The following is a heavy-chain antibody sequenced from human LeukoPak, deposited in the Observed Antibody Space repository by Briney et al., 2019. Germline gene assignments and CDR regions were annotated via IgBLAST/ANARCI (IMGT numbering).Heavy chain of an antibody. D-gene: IGHD4-17*01. CDR2: ISYDGSNK. V-gene: IGHV3-30*04. CDR3: AKDVYGDYFFLFDY. Sequence: PGGSLRLSCAASGFTFSSYAMHWVRQAPGKGLEWVAVISYDGSNKYYADSVKGRFTISRDNSKNTLYLQMNSLRAEDTAVYYCAKDVYGDYFFLFDYWGQGTLVTVSS. J-gene: IGHJ4*02. CDR1: GFTFSSYA.